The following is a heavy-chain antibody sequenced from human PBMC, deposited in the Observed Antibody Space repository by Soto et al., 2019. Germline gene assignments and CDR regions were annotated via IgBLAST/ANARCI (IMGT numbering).Heavy chain of an antibody. CDR2: IYYTGKT. D-gene: IGHD2-2*01. CDR3: GRDLTSNANCIDS. V-gene: IGHV4-30-4*01. Sequence: TSETLSLTCSVSGDYIHVGGYYWTWIRQRPGKGLEWMGYIYYTGKTYYNPSLESRLTMSVDRSKNQFSLRLTSVTAADTAVYFCGRDLTSNANCIDSWGQGTLVTVSS. CDR1: GDYIHVGGYY. J-gene: IGHJ5*01.